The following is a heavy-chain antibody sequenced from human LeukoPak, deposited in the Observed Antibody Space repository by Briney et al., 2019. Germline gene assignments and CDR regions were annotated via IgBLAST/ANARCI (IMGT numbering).Heavy chain of an antibody. CDR2: IYSSGST. J-gene: IGHJ5*02. Sequence: PSETLSLTCTVPGGSINNYFWSWIRQPAGKGLEWLGRIYSSGSTNYNPSLKSLVIMSVDTSKNQFSLMLNSVTAADTAVYYCAKVYTYGYFSYFDPWGQGTLVTVSS. D-gene: IGHD5-24*01. CDR1: GGSINNYF. CDR3: AKVYTYGYFSYFDP. V-gene: IGHV4-4*07.